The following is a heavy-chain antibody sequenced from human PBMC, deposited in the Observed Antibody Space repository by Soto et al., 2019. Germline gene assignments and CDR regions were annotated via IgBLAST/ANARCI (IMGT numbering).Heavy chain of an antibody. CDR2: ISYDGSNK. V-gene: IGHV3-30*14. J-gene: IGHJ6*04. CDR1: GFTFSSYA. D-gene: IGHD3-10*01. Sequence: HPGGSLRLSCAASGFTFSSYAMHLVRQAPGKGLEWVAFISYDGSNKYYADSVKGRFTISRENSKDTLYLQINSLTAENTAEYYNARDFVVGSGSYEGYYYYGIYVWGEGSMITVSS. CDR3: ARDFVVGSGSYEGYYYYGIYV.